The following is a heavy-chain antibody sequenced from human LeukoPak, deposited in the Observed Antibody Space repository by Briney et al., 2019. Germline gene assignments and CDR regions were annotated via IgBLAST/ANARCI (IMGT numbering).Heavy chain of an antibody. V-gene: IGHV3-23*01. CDR1: GFAFSGFA. J-gene: IGHJ4*02. CDR2: ISGRGDNT. Sequence: GGSLRLSCSGSGFAFSGFATGWVRQAPGKGLEWVSSISGRGDNTYYADSVEGRFTVSRDNTKNTLYLQMNSLRAEDTALYYCARGRGGDYVPSRFDYWGQGTLVTVSS. D-gene: IGHD4-17*01. CDR3: ARGRGGDYVPSRFDY.